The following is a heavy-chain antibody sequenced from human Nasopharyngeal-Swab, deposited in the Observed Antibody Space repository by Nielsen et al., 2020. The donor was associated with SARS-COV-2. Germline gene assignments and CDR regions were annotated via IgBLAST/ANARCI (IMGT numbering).Heavy chain of an antibody. Sequence: SETLSLTCTVSGGSISSYYWSWIRQPPGKGLEWIGYIYYSGSTNYNPSLKSRVTISVDTSKNQFSLKLSSVTAADTAAYYCARDSADYYDSSIFSNWFDPWGQGTLVTVSS. D-gene: IGHD3-22*01. V-gene: IGHV4-59*01. CDR3: ARDSADYYDSSIFSNWFDP. CDR1: GGSISSYY. J-gene: IGHJ5*02. CDR2: IYYSGST.